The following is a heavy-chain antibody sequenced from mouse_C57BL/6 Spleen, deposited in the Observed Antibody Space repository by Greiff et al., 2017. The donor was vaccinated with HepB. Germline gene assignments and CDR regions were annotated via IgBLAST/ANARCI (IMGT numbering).Heavy chain of an antibody. CDR3: AREGITTVVASHWYFDV. Sequence: EVKLQESGPELVKPGASVKMSCKASGYTFTDYNMHWVKQSHGKSLEWIGDINPNNGGTSYNQKFKGKATLTVNKSSSTAYMERRSLTSEDSAVYYCAREGITTVVASHWYFDVWGTGTTVTVSS. V-gene: IGHV1-22*01. CDR1: GYTFTDYN. CDR2: INPNNGGT. D-gene: IGHD1-1*01. J-gene: IGHJ1*03.